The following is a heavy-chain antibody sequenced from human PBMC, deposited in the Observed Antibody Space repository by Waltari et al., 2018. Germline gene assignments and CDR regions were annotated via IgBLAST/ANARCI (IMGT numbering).Heavy chain of an antibody. V-gene: IGHV1-2*02. CDR1: GYTFPGYF. CDR2: INPKTSDT. D-gene: IGHD2-15*01. J-gene: IGHJ5*02. Sequence: QVQLVPSGSEVKKPGASLKVSCTTSGYTFPGYFMHWVRQAPGQGLEWMGWINPKTSDTKYAQKFQGRVTMTRDTSISTAYMELSNLTSDDTAMYYCATKVVGLTASGWFDPWGQGTLVTVSS. CDR3: ATKVVGLTASGWFDP.